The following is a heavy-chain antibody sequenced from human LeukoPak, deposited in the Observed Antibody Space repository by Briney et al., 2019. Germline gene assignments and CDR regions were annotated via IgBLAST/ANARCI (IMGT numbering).Heavy chain of an antibody. J-gene: IGHJ4*02. CDR1: GFTFSSHP. V-gene: IGHV3-30*04. CDR2: ILYDGSNK. CDR3: ARAEGYGGELDS. D-gene: IGHD4-23*01. Sequence: QSGGSLRLSCAASGFTFSSHPMHWVRQAPGKGLEWVGVILYDGSNKYYADSVKGRFTISRENSKNRLYLQMNSLRAEDTAVYYCARAEGYGGELDSWGQGTLVTVSS.